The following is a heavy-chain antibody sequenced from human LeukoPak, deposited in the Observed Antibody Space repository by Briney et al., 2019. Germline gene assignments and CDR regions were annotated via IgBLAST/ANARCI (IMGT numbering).Heavy chain of an antibody. J-gene: IGHJ4*02. CDR2: IYYSGST. D-gene: IGHD3-3*01. V-gene: IGHV4-59*01. CDR1: GGSISSYY. CDR3: ARTPYDFWSGYLPTHFDY. Sequence: SETLSLTCTVSGGSISSYYWSWIRQPPGKGLEWIGYIYYSGSTNYNPSLKSRVTISVDTSKNQFSLKLSSVTAADTAVYYCARTPYDFWSGYLPTHFDYWGQGTLVTVSS.